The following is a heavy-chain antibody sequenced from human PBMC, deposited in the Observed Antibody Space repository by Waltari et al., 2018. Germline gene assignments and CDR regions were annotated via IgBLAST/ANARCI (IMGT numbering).Heavy chain of an antibody. CDR1: GGSISSYY. V-gene: IGHV4-4*07. Sequence: QVQLQESGPGLVKPSETLSLTCTVSGGSISSYYWSWIRQPAGKGLEWIGRIYTRGSTNYNPSLKSRVTMSVDTSKNQFSLKLSSVTAADTAVYYCARDPRLDCSSTSCYTGWFDPWGQGTLVTVSS. CDR3: ARDPRLDCSSTSCYTGWFDP. D-gene: IGHD2-2*02. J-gene: IGHJ5*02. CDR2: IYTRGST.